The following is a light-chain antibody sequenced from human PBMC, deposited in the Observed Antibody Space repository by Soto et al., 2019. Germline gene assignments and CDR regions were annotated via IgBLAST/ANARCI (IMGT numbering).Light chain of an antibody. J-gene: IGLJ1*01. V-gene: IGLV2-14*01. CDR1: SSDVGGYNY. CDR3: SSYTSSSTRV. CDR2: EVS. Sequence: QSALTQPASVSGSPGQSITISCTGTSSDVGGYNYVSWHQQHPGKAPKLMIYEVSNGPSGVSDRFSGSKSGDTASLTISGLQAEDEADYYCSSYTSSSTRVFGTGTKLTVL.